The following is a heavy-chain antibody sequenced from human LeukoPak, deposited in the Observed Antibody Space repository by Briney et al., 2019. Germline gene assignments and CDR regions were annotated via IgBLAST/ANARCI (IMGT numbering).Heavy chain of an antibody. V-gene: IGHV3-30*03. Sequence: GGSLRLSCAASGFTFSRYGMHWVRQALGKGLEWVAVISYDASNKYYADSVRGRFTISRDNSKNTLYLQMNSLKSEDTAVYYCARRDHGDYGEEYWGQGTLVTVSS. CDR3: ARRDHGDYGEEY. D-gene: IGHD4-17*01. CDR2: ISYDASNK. J-gene: IGHJ4*02. CDR1: GFTFSRYG.